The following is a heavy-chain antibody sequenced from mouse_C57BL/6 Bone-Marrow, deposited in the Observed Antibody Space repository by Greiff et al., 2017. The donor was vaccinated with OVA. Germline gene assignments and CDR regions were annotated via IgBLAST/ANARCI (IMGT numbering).Heavy chain of an antibody. CDR2: IYPRDGST. V-gene: IGHV1-78*01. CDR3: ATPLFITTVVATGNYAMDY. D-gene: IGHD1-1*01. J-gene: IGHJ4*01. Sequence: QVQLQQSDAEFVPPGASVPISCQVSGYTFPAPTLHWMKQRPEPGLEWLGYIYPRDGSTKYNEKFKGKATLTAAKSSSTAYMQLNSLTSEDSAVYFCATPLFITTVVATGNYAMDYWGQGTSVTVSS. CDR1: GYTFPAPT.